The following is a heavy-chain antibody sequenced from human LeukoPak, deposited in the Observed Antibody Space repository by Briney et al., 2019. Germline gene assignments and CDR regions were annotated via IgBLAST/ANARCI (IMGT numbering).Heavy chain of an antibody. V-gene: IGHV4-39*01. D-gene: IGHD6-19*01. J-gene: IGHJ4*02. CDR2: VYYSGST. CDR1: GGSISSSSYY. Sequence: SETLSLTCTVSGGSISSSSYYWGWIRQPPGKGLEWIGSVYYSGSTYYNPSLESRVTISVDTSKNQFSLKLSSVTAADTAVYYCARHSSGHEYFDYWGQGTLVAVSS. CDR3: ARHSSGHEYFDY.